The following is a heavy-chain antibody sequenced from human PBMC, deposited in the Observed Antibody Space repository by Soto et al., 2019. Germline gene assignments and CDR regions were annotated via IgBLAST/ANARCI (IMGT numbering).Heavy chain of an antibody. Sequence: SVKVSCKASGGTFSSYAIRWVRKAPGQGLEWMGGIIPIFGTANYAQKFQGRVTITADESTSTAYMELSNLSSEDTAVYHCAIGIGNQERRQPLDYWGQGALVTLAS. V-gene: IGHV1-69*13. CDR3: AIGIGNQERRQPLDY. D-gene: IGHD1-26*01. CDR1: GGTFSSYA. J-gene: IGHJ4*02. CDR2: IIPIFGTA.